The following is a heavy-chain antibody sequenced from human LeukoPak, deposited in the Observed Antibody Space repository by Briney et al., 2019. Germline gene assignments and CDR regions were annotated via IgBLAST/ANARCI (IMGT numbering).Heavy chain of an antibody. CDR3: AKEGRSLQTY. Sequence: GGSLRLSCAASGFMFSSNWMSWVRLAPGKGLEWVANIKEDGTETYYVDSVKGRFTISRDNAKNSLYLQTNSLRVEDTAVYYCAKEGRSLQTYWGQGTLVTVSS. D-gene: IGHD5-24*01. J-gene: IGHJ4*02. V-gene: IGHV3-7*03. CDR2: IKEDGTET. CDR1: GFMFSSNW.